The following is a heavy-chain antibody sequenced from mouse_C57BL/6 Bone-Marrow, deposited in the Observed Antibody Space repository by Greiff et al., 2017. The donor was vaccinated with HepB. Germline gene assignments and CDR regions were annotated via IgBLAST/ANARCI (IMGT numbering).Heavy chain of an antibody. J-gene: IGHJ1*03. CDR3: ARSRGLLWYFDV. D-gene: IGHD2-3*01. V-gene: IGHV1-4*01. CDR2: INPSSGYT. Sequence: QVQLQQSGAELARPGASVKMSCKASGYTFTSYTMHWVKQRPGQGLEWIGYINPSSGYTKYNQKFKDKATLTADKSSSTAYMQLSSLTSEDSAVYYCARSRGLLWYFDVWGTGTTVTVSS. CDR1: GYTFTSYT.